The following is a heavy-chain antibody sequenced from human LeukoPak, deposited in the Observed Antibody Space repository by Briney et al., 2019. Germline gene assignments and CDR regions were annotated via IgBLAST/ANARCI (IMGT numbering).Heavy chain of an antibody. D-gene: IGHD2-15*01. J-gene: IGHJ1*01. CDR3: ALGYCGGGSCYAREYFQH. CDR1: GGSISSYY. Sequence: SETLSLTCTVSGGSISSYYWTWIRQHPGKGLEWIGYIYYSGSTYYNPSLKSRVTISVDTSKNQFSLRLSSVTAADTAVYYCALGYCGGGSCYAREYFQHWGQGTLVTVSP. V-gene: IGHV4-59*06. CDR2: IYYSGST.